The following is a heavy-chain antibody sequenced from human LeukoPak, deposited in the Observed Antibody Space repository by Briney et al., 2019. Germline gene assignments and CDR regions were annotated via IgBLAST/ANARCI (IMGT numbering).Heavy chain of an antibody. CDR1: GFTFSSYG. CDR2: IWYDGSNK. V-gene: IGHV3-33*08. J-gene: IGHJ4*02. CDR3: ARERELLRDAPAYYFDY. Sequence: PGGSLRLSCAASGFTFSSYGMRWVRQAPGKGLEWVAVIWYDGSNKYYADSVKGRFTISRDNSKNTLYLQMNSLRAEDTAVYYCARERELLRDAPAYYFDYWGQGTLVTVSS. D-gene: IGHD1-7*01.